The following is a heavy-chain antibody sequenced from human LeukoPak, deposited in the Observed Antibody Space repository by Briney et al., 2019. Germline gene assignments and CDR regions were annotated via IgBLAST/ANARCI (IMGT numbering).Heavy chain of an antibody. CDR1: GGTFSSYA. CDR3: ARILEKVGWIYDAFDI. V-gene: IGHV1-69*13. J-gene: IGHJ3*02. D-gene: IGHD6-19*01. CDR2: IIPIFGTA. Sequence: SVKVSCKASGGTFSSYAISWVRQAPGQGLEWMGGIIPIFGTANYAQRFQGRVTITADESTSTAYMELSSLRSEDTAVYYCARILEKVGWIYDAFDIWGQGTMVTVSS.